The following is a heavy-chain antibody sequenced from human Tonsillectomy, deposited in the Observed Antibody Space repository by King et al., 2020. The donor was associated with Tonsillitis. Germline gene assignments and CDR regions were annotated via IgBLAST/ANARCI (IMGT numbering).Heavy chain of an antibody. CDR2: IGWNSGSI. J-gene: IGHJ3*02. D-gene: IGHD1-26*01. Sequence: VQLVESGGGLVQPGRSLRLSCAASGFTFDDYAMHWVRQAPGKGLEWVSGIGWNSGSIGYADSVKGRFPISRDNAKNSLYLQMNSLRVEDTALYYCAKDRGSGSYGEGADAFDIWGQGTMVTVSS. V-gene: IGHV3-9*01. CDR3: AKDRGSGSYGEGADAFDI. CDR1: GFTFDDYA.